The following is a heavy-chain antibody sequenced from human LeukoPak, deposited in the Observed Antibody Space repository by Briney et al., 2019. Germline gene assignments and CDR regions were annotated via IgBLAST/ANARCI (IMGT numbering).Heavy chain of an antibody. CDR3: ARGLRRAYYYGSGSF. J-gene: IGHJ4*02. V-gene: IGHV1-2*02. CDR1: GYTFTGYY. CDR2: INPNSGGT. D-gene: IGHD3-10*01. Sequence: ASVKVSCKASGYTFTGYYMHWVRQAPGQGLEWMGWINPNSGGTNYAQKFQGRVTMTRDTSISTAYMELSRLRSDDTAVYYCARGLRRAYYYGSGSFWGQGTLVTVSS.